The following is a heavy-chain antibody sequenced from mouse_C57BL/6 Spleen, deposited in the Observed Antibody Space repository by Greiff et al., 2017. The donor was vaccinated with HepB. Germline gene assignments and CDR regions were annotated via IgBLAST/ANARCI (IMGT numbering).Heavy chain of an antibody. CDR2: ISSGSSTI. CDR1: GFTFSDYG. D-gene: IGHD2-3*01. J-gene: IGHJ3*01. CDR3: ARRDGYYDAWFAY. Sequence: EVMLVESGGGLVKPGGSLKLSCAASGFTFSDYGMHWVRQAPEKGLEWVAYISSGSSTIYYADTVKGRFTISRDNAKNTLFLQMTSLRSEDTAMYYCARRDGYYDAWFAYWGQGTLVTVSA. V-gene: IGHV5-17*01.